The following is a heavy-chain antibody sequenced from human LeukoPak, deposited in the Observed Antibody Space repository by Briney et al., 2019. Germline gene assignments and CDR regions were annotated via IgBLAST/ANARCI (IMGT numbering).Heavy chain of an antibody. CDR1: GFTVSTNY. D-gene: IGHD1-26*01. J-gene: IGHJ4*02. V-gene: IGHV3-53*01. CDR3: AKEKTVGGTYYFDY. CDR2: VYSGGTT. Sequence: GGSLRLSCAASGFTVSTNYMSWVRQAPGKGLEWASLVYSGGTTYYADSVKGRFSISRDNSKNTLYLQMNGLRAEDTAVYYCAKEKTVGGTYYFDYWGQGTLVTVSS.